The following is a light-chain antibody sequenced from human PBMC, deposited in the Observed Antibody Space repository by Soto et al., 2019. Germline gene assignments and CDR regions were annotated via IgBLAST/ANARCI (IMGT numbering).Light chain of an antibody. Sequence: DVLLIQSPLTLPVTLGQPAPISCRSNQSLLYSDGDSYLNWFQQRPGQAPRRLIYKVSNRDSGVPDRFGGRETVTDFTLKIIRVEAEDVQIYYFLQGSLWPPFTFAPGTKVDIK. CDR2: KVS. J-gene: IGKJ3*01. V-gene: IGKV2-30*01. CDR3: LQGSLWPPFT. CDR1: QSLLYSDGDSY.